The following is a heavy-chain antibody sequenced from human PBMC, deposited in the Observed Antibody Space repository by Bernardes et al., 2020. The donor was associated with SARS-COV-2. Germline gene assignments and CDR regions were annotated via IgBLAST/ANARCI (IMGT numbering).Heavy chain of an antibody. CDR3: ARDDGYCSSTSCYLPD. CDR1: GFTFSSYS. V-gene: IGHV3-21*01. CDR2: ISSSSSYI. J-gene: IGHJ4*02. D-gene: IGHD2-2*03. Sequence: GGSLRLSCAASGFTFSSYSMNWVRQATGKGLEWVSSISSSSSYIYYADSVKGRFTISRDNAKNSLYLQMNSLRAEDTAVYYCARDDGYCSSTSCYLPDWGQGTLVTVSS.